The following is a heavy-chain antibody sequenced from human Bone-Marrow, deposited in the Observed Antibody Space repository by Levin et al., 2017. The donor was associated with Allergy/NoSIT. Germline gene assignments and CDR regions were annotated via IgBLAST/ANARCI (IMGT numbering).Heavy chain of an antibody. Sequence: GESLKISCKASGYTFTGYYMHWVRQASGQGLEWMGWINPNSGGTNYAQKFQGRVTMTRDTSISTAYMELSRLRSDDTAVYYCARGRSGPYLYYYYYMDGWGKGTTVTVSS. D-gene: IGHD3-10*01. CDR1: GYTFTGYY. V-gene: IGHV1-2*02. CDR3: ARGRSGPYLYYYYYMDG. J-gene: IGHJ6*03. CDR2: INPNSGGT.